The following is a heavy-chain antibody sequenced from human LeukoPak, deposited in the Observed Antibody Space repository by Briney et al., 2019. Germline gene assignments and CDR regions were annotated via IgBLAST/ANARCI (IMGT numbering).Heavy chain of an antibody. CDR2: IDPSDSYT. J-gene: IGHJ3*02. CDR1: GYRFTSYW. V-gene: IGHV5-10-1*01. CDR3: ARRGGYDFNDAFDI. Sequence: GASLKISCKGSGYRFTSYWISWGRPMPGKGLEWMGRIDPSDSYTNYSPSFQGHVTISADKSISTAYLQWSSLKASDTAMYYCARRGGYDFNDAFDIWGQGTMVTVSS. D-gene: IGHD5-12*01.